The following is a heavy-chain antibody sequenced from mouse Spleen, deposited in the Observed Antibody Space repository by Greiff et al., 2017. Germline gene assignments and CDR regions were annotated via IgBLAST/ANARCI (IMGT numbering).Heavy chain of an antibody. CDR3: ARGYGNYYFDY. D-gene: IGHD2-10*02. Sequence: DVKLVESGGGLVKPGGSLKLSCAASGFTFSDYGMHWVRQAPEKGLEWVAYISSGSSTIYYADTVKGRFTISRDNAKNTLFLQMTSLRSEDTAMYYCARGYGNYYFDYWGQGTTLTVSS. CDR1: GFTFSDYG. CDR2: ISSGSSTI. V-gene: IGHV5-17*01. J-gene: IGHJ2*01.